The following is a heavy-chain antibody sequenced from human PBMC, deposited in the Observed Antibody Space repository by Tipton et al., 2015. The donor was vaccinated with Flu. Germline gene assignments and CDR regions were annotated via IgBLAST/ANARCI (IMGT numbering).Heavy chain of an antibody. Sequence: TLSLTCTVFGGSISSHYWSWIRQPPGKGLEWIGYLSYSGSTNYKPSLKSRVTISVDTSKNQFSLKLSSVTAADTAVYYCARDYGNYGNGMDVWGQGTTVTVSS. J-gene: IGHJ6*02. D-gene: IGHD4-11*01. CDR1: GGSISSHY. CDR2: LSYSGST. CDR3: ARDYGNYGNGMDV. V-gene: IGHV4-59*11.